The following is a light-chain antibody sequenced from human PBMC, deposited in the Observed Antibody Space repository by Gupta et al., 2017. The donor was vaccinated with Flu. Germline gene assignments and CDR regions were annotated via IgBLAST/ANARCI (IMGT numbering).Light chain of an antibody. V-gene: IGKV3-11*02. CDR1: QNIDNY. CDR3: QQRNKWPPGFT. J-gene: IGKJ3*01. Sequence: EGVLTQSPATLSLSPGESATLSCRASQNIDNYLVWYQQRPGQAPRLLMYDASNRAVGVPARVVGSASGRDFTLTINSLEPDDFAVYYCQQRNKWPPGFTFGPGTRVDLK. CDR2: DAS.